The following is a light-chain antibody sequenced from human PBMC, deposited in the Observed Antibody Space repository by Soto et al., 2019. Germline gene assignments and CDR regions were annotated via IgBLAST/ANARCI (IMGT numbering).Light chain of an antibody. J-gene: IGKJ4*01. CDR2: AAS. CDR3: QQYDNLPF. V-gene: IGKV1-39*01. Sequence: DIQMTQSPASLSASVGDRVTITCRASQSMRTYLNWYQQKPGKAPNLLIHAASSLQSGVPSRFSGSGSGTDFTLTISSLQPEDIATYYCQQYDNLPFFGGGTKVDIK. CDR1: QSMRTY.